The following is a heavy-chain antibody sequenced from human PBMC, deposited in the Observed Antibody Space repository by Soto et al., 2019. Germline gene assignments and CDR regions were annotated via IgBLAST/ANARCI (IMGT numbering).Heavy chain of an antibody. CDR3: AREDSSGWFYLDY. J-gene: IGHJ4*02. Sequence: GGSLRLSSAASGFTFSSYWMHWVRQAPGKGLVWVSRINSDGSSTSYADSVKGRFTISRDNAKNTLYLQMNSLRAEDTAVYYCAREDSSGWFYLDYWGQGTLVTVSS. V-gene: IGHV3-74*01. CDR1: GFTFSSYW. CDR2: INSDGSST. D-gene: IGHD6-19*01.